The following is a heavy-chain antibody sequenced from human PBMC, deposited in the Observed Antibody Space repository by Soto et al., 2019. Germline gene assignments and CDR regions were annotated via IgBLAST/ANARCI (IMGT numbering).Heavy chain of an antibody. CDR3: ARRRRDYQLLSGFDY. CDR1: GGSISSSSYY. V-gene: IGHV4-39*01. CDR2: IYYSGST. D-gene: IGHD2-2*01. J-gene: IGHJ4*02. Sequence: QSETLSLTCTVSGGSISSSSYYWGWIRQLPGKGLEWIGSIYYSGSTYYNPSLKSRVTISVDTSKNQFSLKLSSVTAADTAVYYCARRRRDYQLLSGFDYWGQGTLVTVSS.